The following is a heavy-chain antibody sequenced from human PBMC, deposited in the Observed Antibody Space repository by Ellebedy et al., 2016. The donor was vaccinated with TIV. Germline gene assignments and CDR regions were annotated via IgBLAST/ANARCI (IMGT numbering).Heavy chain of an antibody. V-gene: IGHV1-69*04. CDR3: ARAEYYYDSSGYSDFQH. J-gene: IGHJ1*01. D-gene: IGHD3-22*01. Sequence: SVKVSCKASGGTFSSYAISWVRQAPGQGLEWMGRIIPILGIANYAQKFQGRITMTRDTSTSTVYMELSSLRSEDTAVYYCARAEYYYDSSGYSDFQHWGQGTLVTVSS. CDR1: GGTFSSYA. CDR2: IIPILGIA.